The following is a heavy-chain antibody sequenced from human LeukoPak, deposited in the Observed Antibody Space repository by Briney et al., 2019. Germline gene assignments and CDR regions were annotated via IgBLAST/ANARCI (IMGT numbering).Heavy chain of an antibody. CDR1: GGSISSGSYY. D-gene: IGHD2-15*01. J-gene: IGHJ6*02. CDR3: AREDCSGGSCYSYYYYGMDV. Sequence: SQTLSLTCTVSGGSISSGSYYWSWIRQPAGKGLEWIGRIYTSGSTNYNPSLKSRVTISVDTSKNQFSLKLSSVTAADTAVYYCAREDCSGGSCYSYYYYGMDVWGQGTRVTVSS. CDR2: IYTSGST. V-gene: IGHV4-61*02.